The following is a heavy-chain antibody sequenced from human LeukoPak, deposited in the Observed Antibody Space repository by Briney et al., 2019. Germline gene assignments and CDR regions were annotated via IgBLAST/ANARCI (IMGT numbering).Heavy chain of an antibody. D-gene: IGHD3-10*01. CDR3: ARVVWFGDQSFDY. V-gene: IGHV1-69*04. CDR2: IIAILGIA. J-gene: IGHJ4*02. CDR1: EGTFTSYA. Sequence: GASVKVSCTASEGTFTSYAISWVRQAPGQGLEWMGRIIAILGIANYAQKFQGRVTITADKSTSTAYMELSSLSSEDTAVYYCARVVWFGDQSFDYWGQGTLVTVSS.